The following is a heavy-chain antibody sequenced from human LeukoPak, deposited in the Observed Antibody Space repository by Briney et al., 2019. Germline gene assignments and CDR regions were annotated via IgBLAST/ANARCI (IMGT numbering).Heavy chain of an antibody. Sequence: GGSLRLSCVASGFPLTTYIMISVRQPPGKGLEWVSYINCSSNYNYYADSVKGRFTISRDNAKNSLYLQMNGVRAEDTAMYYCPRVGGDYNYKSAPFDYWGQGTLVTVSS. CDR2: INCSSNYN. D-gene: IGHD5-24*01. V-gene: IGHV3-21*01. CDR3: PRVGGDYNYKSAPFDY. CDR1: GFPLTTYI. J-gene: IGHJ4*02.